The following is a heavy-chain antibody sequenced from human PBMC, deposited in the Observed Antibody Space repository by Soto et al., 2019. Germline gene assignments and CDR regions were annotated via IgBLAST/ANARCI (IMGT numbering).Heavy chain of an antibody. CDR2: IYYSGST. Sequence: NPSETLSLTCSVSGGSISSYYWSWIRQPPGKGLEWIGYIYYSGSTNYNPSLKSRVTISVDTSKNQFSLKLSSVTAADTAVYYCARRGRLRERYFDPWGQGTRVTVSS. CDR1: GGSISSYY. D-gene: IGHD1-1*01. V-gene: IGHV4-59*01. CDR3: ARRGRLRERYFDP. J-gene: IGHJ5*02.